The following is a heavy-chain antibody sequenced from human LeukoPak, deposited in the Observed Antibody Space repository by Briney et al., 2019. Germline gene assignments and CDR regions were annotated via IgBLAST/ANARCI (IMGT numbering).Heavy chain of an antibody. CDR3: ARDKGIPGYNNSWVFGY. D-gene: IGHD6-13*01. CDR1: GGSISSNSYY. Sequence: PSETLSLTCSVSGGSISSNSYYWGWIRQPPGKGLEWIGSIYYSGSTYYNPSLKSRVTISVDTSKNQFSLRLSSVTAADTAVYYCARDKGIPGYNNSWVFGYWGQGTLVTVSS. J-gene: IGHJ4*02. V-gene: IGHV4-39*07. CDR2: IYYSGST.